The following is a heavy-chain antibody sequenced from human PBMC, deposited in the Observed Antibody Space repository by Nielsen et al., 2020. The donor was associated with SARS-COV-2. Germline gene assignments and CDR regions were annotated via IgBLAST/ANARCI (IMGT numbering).Heavy chain of an antibody. CDR3: ARERGREESYGDY. CDR1: GFTFSSYA. D-gene: IGHD5-18*01. V-gene: IGHV3-23*01. CDR2: ISGSGGST. J-gene: IGHJ4*02. Sequence: GGSLRLSCAASGFTFSSYAMSWVRQAPGKGLEWVSAISGSGGSTYYADSVKGRFTISRDNAKNSLYLQMNSLRAEDTAVYYCARERGREESYGDYWGQGTLVTVSS.